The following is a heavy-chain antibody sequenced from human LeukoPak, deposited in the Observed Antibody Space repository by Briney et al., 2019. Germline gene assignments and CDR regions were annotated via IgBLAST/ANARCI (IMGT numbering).Heavy chain of an antibody. V-gene: IGHV4-4*07. D-gene: IGHD6-19*01. CDR1: GGSISGYY. Sequence: PSETLSLTCTVSGGSISGYYWNWIRQPAGKRLEWIGRVYTSGTTSYSPSLKSRTTMSVDTSKNQFSLRLISMTAADMAVYYCARSTGWSSDLFDYWGQGTLVTVSS. CDR2: VYTSGTT. CDR3: ARSTGWSSDLFDY. J-gene: IGHJ4*02.